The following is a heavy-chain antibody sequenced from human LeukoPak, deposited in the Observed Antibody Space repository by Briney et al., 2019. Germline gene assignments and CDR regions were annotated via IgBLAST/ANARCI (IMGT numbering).Heavy chain of an antibody. D-gene: IGHD3-22*01. J-gene: IGHJ3*02. Sequence: SETLSLTCTVSGGSISSYYWSWIRQPPGKGLEWIGYIYTSGSTNYNPSLKSRVTMSVDTSKNQFSLKLSSVTAADTAVYYCARVGLSYDSSGYYLGDAFDIWGQGTMVTVSS. CDR2: IYTSGST. CDR1: GGSISSYY. CDR3: ARVGLSYDSSGYYLGDAFDI. V-gene: IGHV4-4*08.